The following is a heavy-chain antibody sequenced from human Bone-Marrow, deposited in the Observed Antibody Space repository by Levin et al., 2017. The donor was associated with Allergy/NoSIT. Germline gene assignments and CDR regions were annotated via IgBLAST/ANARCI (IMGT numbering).Heavy chain of an antibody. CDR1: GFAFSSFD. V-gene: IGHV3-30*03. CDR2: SSSDGHFK. Sequence: GGSLRLSCKASGFAFSSFDIHWVRQAPGKGLEWVAVSSSDGHFKYKSDSVKGRFSTSRDNSKTTLYLQMDSLRPEDTAFYFCARGEHSDDYRHYFDYWGQGTLVTVSS. CDR3: ARGEHSDDYRHYFDY. J-gene: IGHJ4*02. D-gene: IGHD4-11*01.